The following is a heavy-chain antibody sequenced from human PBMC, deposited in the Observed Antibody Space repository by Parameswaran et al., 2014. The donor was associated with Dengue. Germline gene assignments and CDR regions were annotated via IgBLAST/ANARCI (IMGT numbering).Heavy chain of an antibody. Sequence: VRQAPGKGLEWIGEINHSGSTNYNPSLKSRVTISVDTSKNQFSLKLSSATAADTAVYYCARDTAMVTIHYWGQGTLVTVSS. V-gene: IGHV4-34*01. D-gene: IGHD5-18*01. CDR3: ARDTAMVTIHY. CDR2: INHSGST. J-gene: IGHJ4*02.